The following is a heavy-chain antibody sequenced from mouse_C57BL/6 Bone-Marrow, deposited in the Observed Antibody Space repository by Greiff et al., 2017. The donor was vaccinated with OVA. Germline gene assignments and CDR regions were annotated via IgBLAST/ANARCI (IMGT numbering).Heavy chain of an antibody. Sequence: VQLQQSGPELVKPGASVKISCKASGYSFTGYYMNWVKQSPEKSLEWIGEINPSTGGTTYNQKFKAKATLTVDKSSSTAYMQLKSLTSEDSAVYYCASKPYDDGTHCWGQGTLVTVSA. CDR2: INPSTGGT. J-gene: IGHJ3*01. D-gene: IGHD2-12*01. CDR1: GYSFTGYY. CDR3: ASKPYDDGTHC. V-gene: IGHV1-42*01.